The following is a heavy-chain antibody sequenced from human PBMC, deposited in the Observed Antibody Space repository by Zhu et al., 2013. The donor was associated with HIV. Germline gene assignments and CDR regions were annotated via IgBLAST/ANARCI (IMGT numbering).Heavy chain of an antibody. CDR1: GYTFSGYF. CDR3: ARDGGPYDVLTGYSTQNWFDP. V-gene: IGHV1-2*04. J-gene: IGHJ5*02. Sequence: QVQLVQSGAEVKKPGASVKVSCKASGYTFSGYFIHWVRQAPGQGLEWMGWINPNSGGTNYAQKFQGWVKLTRDTSISTAYLELSRVTSDGTAVYYCARDGGPYDVLTGYSTQNWFDPWGQGTLVTVSS. CDR2: INPNSGGT. D-gene: IGHD3-9*01.